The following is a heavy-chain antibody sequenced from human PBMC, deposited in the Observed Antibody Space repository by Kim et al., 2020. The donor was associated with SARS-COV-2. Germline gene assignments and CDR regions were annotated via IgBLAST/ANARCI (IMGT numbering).Heavy chain of an antibody. D-gene: IGHD2-21*02. CDR2: ISYDGSNK. J-gene: IGHJ4*02. CDR3: ARPYCGGDCYRYYFDY. CDR1: GFTFSSYA. V-gene: IGHV3-30*04. Sequence: GGSLRLSCAASGFTFSSYAMHWVRQAPGKGLEWVAVISYDGSNKYYADSVKGRFTISRDNSKNTLYLQMNSLRAEDTAVYYCARPYCGGDCYRYYFDYWGQGTLVTVSS.